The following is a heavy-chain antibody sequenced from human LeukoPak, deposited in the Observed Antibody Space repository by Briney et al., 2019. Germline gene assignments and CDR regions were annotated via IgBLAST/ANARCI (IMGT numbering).Heavy chain of an antibody. V-gene: IGHV4-39*01. CDR3: ASQDGYSSGYVFDY. Sequence: PSETLSLTCTVSGSSISSGYYSWGWIRQPPGKGLEWIGSISYSGSTYFHPSLRSRVTISVDTSKNQFSLKLSSVTAADTAVYYCASQDGYSSGYVFDYWGQGTLVTVSS. CDR2: ISYSGST. CDR1: GSSISSGYYS. D-gene: IGHD6-19*01. J-gene: IGHJ4*02.